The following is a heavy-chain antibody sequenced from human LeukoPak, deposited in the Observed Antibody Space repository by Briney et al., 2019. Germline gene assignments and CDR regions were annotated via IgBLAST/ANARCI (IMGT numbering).Heavy chain of an antibody. D-gene: IGHD2-21*01. CDR2: IVVGSGNT. J-gene: IGHJ4*02. CDR1: GFTFTSSA. V-gene: IGHV1-58*02. Sequence: VASVKVSCKASGFTFTSSAMQWVRQARGQRLEWIGWIVVGSGNTNSAQKFQERVTITRDMSRSTAYMELSSLRSEDTAVYYCAERCLKGSPAETTIAYWGQGTLSPSPQ. CDR3: AERCLKGSPAETTIAY.